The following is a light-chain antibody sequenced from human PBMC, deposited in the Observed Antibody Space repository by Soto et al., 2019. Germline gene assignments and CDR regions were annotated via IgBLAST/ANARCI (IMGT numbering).Light chain of an antibody. CDR1: QSVSSN. CDR3: QHFNNWPLT. J-gene: IGKJ4*01. CDR2: DAS. V-gene: IGKV3-15*01. Sequence: EIVMTQSPATLSVSPGERATLSCRASQSVSSNLAWYQRKPGQAPRLLIYDASTRATGVPARFSGSGSGTEFTLTISSLQSEDFAVYYCQHFNNWPLTFGGGTKVEIK.